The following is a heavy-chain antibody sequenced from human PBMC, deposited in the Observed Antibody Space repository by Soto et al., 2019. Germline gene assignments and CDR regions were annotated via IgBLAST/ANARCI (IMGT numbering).Heavy chain of an antibody. D-gene: IGHD6-19*01. CDR2: IKSKSAGEIT. V-gene: IGHV3-15*01. J-gene: IGHJ4*02. Sequence: GGSLRLGCAASGVSVWNLWMIWARQAPGKGLEWIGRIKSKSAGEITDYAAVVKGRFTISRDDSKDTVFLQMNSLTPEDTAMYYCATGAPFSASVFDYWGQGTLVTVSS. CDR1: GVSVWNLW. CDR3: ATGAPFSASVFDY.